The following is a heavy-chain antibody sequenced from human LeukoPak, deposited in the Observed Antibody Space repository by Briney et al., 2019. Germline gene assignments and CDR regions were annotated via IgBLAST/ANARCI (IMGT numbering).Heavy chain of an antibody. CDR2: ISSSSSYI. CDR3: ARDLDGYNWFDP. Sequence: GGSLRLSCAASGFTFSSYSMNWVRQAPGKGLEWVSSISSSSSYIYYADSVKGRFTISRDNAKNSLYLQMNSLRAEDTALYYCARDLDGYNWFDPWGQGTLVTVSS. D-gene: IGHD3/OR15-3a*01. J-gene: IGHJ5*02. CDR1: GFTFSSYS. V-gene: IGHV3-21*04.